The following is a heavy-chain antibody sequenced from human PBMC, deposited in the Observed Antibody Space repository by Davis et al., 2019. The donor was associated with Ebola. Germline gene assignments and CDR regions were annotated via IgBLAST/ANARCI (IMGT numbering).Heavy chain of an antibody. V-gene: IGHV5-51*01. D-gene: IGHD3-9*01. CDR3: ARGRPYFDILTGYYFDY. CDR2: IFPADSAV. CDR1: TYNFTNSW. Sequence: GESLKISCKGSTYNFTNSWIGWVRQVPGKGLDWLAIIFPADSAVRSSPPFQGQVTISADESIRTAYLQWSSLKASDTAMYYCARGRPYFDILTGYYFDYWGQGTLVTVSS. J-gene: IGHJ4*02.